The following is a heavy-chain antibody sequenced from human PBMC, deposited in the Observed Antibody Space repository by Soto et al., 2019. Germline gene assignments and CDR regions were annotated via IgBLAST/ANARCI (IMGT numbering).Heavy chain of an antibody. D-gene: IGHD1-7*01. Sequence: SVKVSCKASGGTFSSYAISWVRQAPGQGLEWMGGIIPIFGTANYAQKFQGRVTITADESTSTAYMELSSLRSEDTAVYYCARGGTGTTFSDYYGMDVWGQGTTVTVSS. J-gene: IGHJ6*02. CDR2: IIPIFGTA. V-gene: IGHV1-69*13. CDR1: GGTFSSYA. CDR3: ARGGTGTTFSDYYGMDV.